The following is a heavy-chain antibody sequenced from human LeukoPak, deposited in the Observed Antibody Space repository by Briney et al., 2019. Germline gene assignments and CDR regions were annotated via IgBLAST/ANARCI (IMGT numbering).Heavy chain of an antibody. J-gene: IGHJ6*03. CDR3: ARFDRLNYYYYYMDV. CDR1: GYTFTGYY. D-gene: IGHD3-16*01. CDR2: INPNSGGT. V-gene: IGHV1-2*02. Sequence: ASVKVSCKASGYTFTGYYMHWVRQAPGQGLEWMGWINPNSGGTNYAQKFQGRVTMTRDTSISTAYMELSRLRSDDTAVYYCARFDRLNYYYYYMDVWGKGTTVTVSS.